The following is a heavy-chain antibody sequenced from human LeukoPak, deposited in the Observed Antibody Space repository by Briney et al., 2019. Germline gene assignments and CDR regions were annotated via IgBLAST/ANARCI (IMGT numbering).Heavy chain of an antibody. V-gene: IGHV4-59*01. D-gene: IGHD3-10*01. CDR1: GGPISSYY. CDR2: IYYSGST. Sequence: PSETLSLTCSVSGGPISSYYWSWIRQPPGKGLEWIGYIYYSGSTNYNPSLKSRVTISVDTSKNQFSLKLSSVTAADTAVYYCARGVRGDFLYYFDYWGQGTLVTVSS. J-gene: IGHJ4*02. CDR3: ARGVRGDFLYYFDY.